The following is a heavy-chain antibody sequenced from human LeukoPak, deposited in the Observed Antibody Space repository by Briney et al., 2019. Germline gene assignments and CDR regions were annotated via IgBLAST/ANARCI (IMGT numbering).Heavy chain of an antibody. CDR3: ARDPFSYYGSGSYAPNVAFDI. Sequence: GASVRVSCKASGYTFTGYYMHWVRQAPGQGLEWMGWINPNSGGTNYAQKFQGRVTMTRDTSISTAYMELSRLRSDDTAVYYCARDPFSYYGSGSYAPNVAFDIWGQGTMVTVSS. D-gene: IGHD3-10*01. CDR1: GYTFTGYY. V-gene: IGHV1-2*02. CDR2: INPNSGGT. J-gene: IGHJ3*02.